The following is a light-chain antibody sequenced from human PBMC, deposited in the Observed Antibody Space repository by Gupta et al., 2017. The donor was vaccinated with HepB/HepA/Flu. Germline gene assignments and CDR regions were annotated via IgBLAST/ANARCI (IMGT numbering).Light chain of an antibody. CDR1: QSISSY. CDR3: QQSDSTPSYT. Sequence: DIQMTQSPSSLSASVGDRDTITCRASQSISSYLHWYQQKPGKAPKLLIYAASSLQSGVPSRFSGSGSGTDFTLTISSLQPEDFATYYCQQSDSTPSYTFGQGTKLEIK. J-gene: IGKJ2*01. CDR2: AAS. V-gene: IGKV1-39*01.